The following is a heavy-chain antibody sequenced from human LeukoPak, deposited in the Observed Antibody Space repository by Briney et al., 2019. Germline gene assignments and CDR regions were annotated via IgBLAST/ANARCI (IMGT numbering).Heavy chain of an antibody. Sequence: SETLSLTCTVSGGSISSYYWSWIRQPPGKGLEWVGYISYSGSTNYNPSLKSRVTISVDTSKNQFSLKLSSVTAADTAVYYCAREKNVVYCSSTSCYFDYWGQGTLVTVSS. V-gene: IGHV4-59*12. J-gene: IGHJ4*02. D-gene: IGHD2-2*01. CDR1: GGSISSYY. CDR2: ISYSGST. CDR3: AREKNVVYCSSTSCYFDY.